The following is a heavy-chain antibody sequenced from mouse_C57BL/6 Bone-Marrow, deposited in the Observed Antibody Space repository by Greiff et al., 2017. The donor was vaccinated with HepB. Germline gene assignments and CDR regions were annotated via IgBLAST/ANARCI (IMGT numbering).Heavy chain of an antibody. CDR2: IYPGGGYT. V-gene: IGHV1-63*01. J-gene: IGHJ4*01. D-gene: IGHD1-1*01. CDR1: GYTFTNYW. CDR3: ARYYGSSSYAMDY. Sequence: VQLQQSGAELVRPGTSVKMSCKASGYTFTNYWIGWAKQRPGHGLEWIGDIYPGGGYTNYNEKFKGKATLTADKSSSTAYIQFSSLTSEDSAIYYCARYYGSSSYAMDYWGQGTSVTVSS.